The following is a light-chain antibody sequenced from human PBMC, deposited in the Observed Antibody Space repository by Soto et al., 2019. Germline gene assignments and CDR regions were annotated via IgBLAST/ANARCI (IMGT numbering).Light chain of an antibody. J-gene: IGLJ2*01. CDR3: SSYTSSNTLV. Sequence: QSALTQPASVSGSPGQSITVSCTGTSSDVGGYNYVSWYQQYSGKAPKLMIYDVSNRPSGVSDRFSGSKSGNTASLTISGLQAEDEADYYCSSYTSSNTLVFGGGTQLTVL. V-gene: IGLV2-14*01. CDR2: DVS. CDR1: SSDVGGYNY.